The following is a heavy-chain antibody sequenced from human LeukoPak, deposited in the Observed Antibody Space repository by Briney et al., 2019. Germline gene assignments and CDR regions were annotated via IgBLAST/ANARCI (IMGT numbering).Heavy chain of an antibody. CDR3: AGYYDILTGYNY. J-gene: IGHJ4*02. Sequence: GGSLRLSCAASGFTFSDYYMSWIRQAPGKGLEWLSYISNSVSMIYYADSVKGRFTISRDNAKNSLYLQMNSLRAEDTAVYYCAGYYDILTGYNYWGQGTLVTVSS. CDR2: ISNSVSMI. V-gene: IGHV3-11*04. CDR1: GFTFSDYY. D-gene: IGHD3-9*01.